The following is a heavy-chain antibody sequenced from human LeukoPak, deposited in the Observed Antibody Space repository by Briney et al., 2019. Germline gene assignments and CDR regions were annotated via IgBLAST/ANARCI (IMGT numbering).Heavy chain of an antibody. Sequence: GGSLRLSCAASGFTFSSYGMHWVRQAPGKGLEWVAVIWYDGSNKYYADSVKGRFTISRDNSKNTLYLQMNSLRAGDTAVYYCARDHPPNAFDIWGQGTMVTVSS. J-gene: IGHJ3*02. CDR3: ARDHPPNAFDI. V-gene: IGHV3-33*01. CDR1: GFTFSSYG. CDR2: IWYDGSNK.